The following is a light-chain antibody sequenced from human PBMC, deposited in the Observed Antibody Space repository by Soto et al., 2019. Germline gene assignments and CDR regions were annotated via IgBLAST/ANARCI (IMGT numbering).Light chain of an antibody. V-gene: IGLV1-40*01. CDR2: GDR. J-gene: IGLJ3*02. CDR3: QSYDSSLSGMV. Sequence: QSVLTQPPSVSGAPGQRVTISCTWSSSNIGAGYEVHWYQQLPGTAPLLLIYGDRYRPAGVPDRFSGSKSGTSVSLAITGLQAEDEADYHCQSYDSSLSGMVFGGGTKLTVL. CDR1: SSNIGAGYE.